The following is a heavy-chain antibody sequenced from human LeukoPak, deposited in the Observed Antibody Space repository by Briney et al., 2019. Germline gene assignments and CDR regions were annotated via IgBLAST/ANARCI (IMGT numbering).Heavy chain of an antibody. CDR3: AREDVSVGGDYPPNFDY. CDR1: GFTLSSYW. CDR2: IKQDGSEK. J-gene: IGHJ4*02. V-gene: IGHV3-7*01. D-gene: IGHD4-17*01. Sequence: GGSLRLSCAASGFTLSSYWMSWVRQAPGKGLEWVANIKQDGSEKYYVDSVKGRFTISRDNAKNSLYLQMNSLRAEDTAVYYCAREDVSVGGDYPPNFDYWGQGTLVTVSS.